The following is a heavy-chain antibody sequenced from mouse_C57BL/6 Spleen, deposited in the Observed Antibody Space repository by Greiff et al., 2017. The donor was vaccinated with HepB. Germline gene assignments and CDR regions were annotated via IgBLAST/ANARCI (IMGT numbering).Heavy chain of an antibody. J-gene: IGHJ3*01. CDR3: TLYDDDGWFAY. D-gene: IGHD2-4*01. CDR1: GFNIKDDY. Sequence: EVQLQQSGAELVRPGASVKLSCTASGFNIKDDYMHWVKQRPEQGLEWIGWIDPENGDTEYASKFHGKATITADTSSYTAYLQLSSLTSEDTAVYYCTLYDDDGWFAYWGQGTLVTVSA. CDR2: IDPENGDT. V-gene: IGHV14-4*01.